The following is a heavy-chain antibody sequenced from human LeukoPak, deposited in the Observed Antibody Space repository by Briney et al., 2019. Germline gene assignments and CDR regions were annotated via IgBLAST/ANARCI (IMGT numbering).Heavy chain of an antibody. V-gene: IGHV5-51*01. J-gene: IGHJ5*02. CDR2: IYPGDSDT. CDR3: ARCSTSYWGGGSRRGFDP. D-gene: IGHD3-16*01. Sequence: GESLKISCKGSGYSFTSYWIGWVRQMPGKGLEWMGIIYPGDSDTRYSPSFQGQVTISADKSISTAYLQWSSLKASDTAMYYCARCSTSYWGGGSRRGFDPWGQGTLVTVSS. CDR1: GYSFTSYW.